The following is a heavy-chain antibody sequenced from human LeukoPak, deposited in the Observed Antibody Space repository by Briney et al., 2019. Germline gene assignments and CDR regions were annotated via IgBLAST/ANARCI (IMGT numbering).Heavy chain of an antibody. V-gene: IGHV1-3*03. CDR2: INTGNGNT. D-gene: IGHD6-19*01. CDR1: GYTFTNYA. Sequence: ASVKVSCKASGYTFTNYAMHWVRQAPGQRLEWMGWINTGNGNTKYSQEFQGRVTISRDTSASTAYMELSSLTSEDMAVYYCARVVKYSSGPLTDLLPYYFDSWGQGTLVTVSS. CDR3: ARVVKYSSGPLTDLLPYYFDS. J-gene: IGHJ4*02.